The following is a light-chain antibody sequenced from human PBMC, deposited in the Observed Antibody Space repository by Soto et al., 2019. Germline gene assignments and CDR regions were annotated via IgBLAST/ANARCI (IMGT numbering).Light chain of an antibody. CDR1: QPIRYY. CDR2: SAS. J-gene: IGKJ1*01. CDR3: QHHNSYSQT. Sequence: DIQLTQSPPTPSASVGDRVTITCRAIQPIRYYLAWYQQMPGKAPKLLIYSASSLKSGFTSRFSGSGSGTEFTLTISSLQSDDFSTYFCQHHNSYSQTFGEGTKV. V-gene: IGKV1-5*01.